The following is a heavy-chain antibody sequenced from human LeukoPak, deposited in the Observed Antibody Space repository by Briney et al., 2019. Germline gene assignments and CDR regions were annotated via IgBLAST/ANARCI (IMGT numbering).Heavy chain of an antibody. CDR2: INPNSGGT. Sequence: GASVKVSCKASGYTFTSYYMHWVRQAPGQGLEWMGWINPNSGGTNYAQKFQGRVTMTRDTSISTAYMELSRLRSDDTAVYYCARDRDATLLWLNLNWFDPWGQGTLVTVSS. CDR3: ARDRDATLLWLNLNWFDP. D-gene: IGHD2-2*01. J-gene: IGHJ5*02. CDR1: GYTFTSYY. V-gene: IGHV1-2*02.